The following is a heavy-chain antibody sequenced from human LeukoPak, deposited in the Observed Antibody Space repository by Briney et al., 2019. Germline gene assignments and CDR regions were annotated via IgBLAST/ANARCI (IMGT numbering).Heavy chain of an antibody. CDR2: IVVGSGNT. J-gene: IGHJ4*02. CDR1: GFTFTSSA. Sequence: SVKVSCKASGFTFTSSAMQWVRQARGQRLEWIGWIVVGSGNTNYAQKFQERVSITRDMSTSTAYMELSSLRSEDTAVYYCAAVWGYDSSGYYSDYWGQGTLVTVSS. CDR3: AAVWGYDSSGYYSDY. V-gene: IGHV1-58*02. D-gene: IGHD3-22*01.